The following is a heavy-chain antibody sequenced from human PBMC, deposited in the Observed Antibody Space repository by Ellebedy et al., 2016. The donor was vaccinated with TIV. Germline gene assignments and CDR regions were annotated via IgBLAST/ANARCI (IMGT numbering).Heavy chain of an antibody. CDR2: INHSGST. D-gene: IGHD1-26*01. Sequence: SETLSLXCAVYGGSFSSYYWSWIRQPPGKGLDWIGEINHSGSTNYNPSLKSRVTISVDTSKNQFSLKLSSVTAADTAVYYCARHRLGGSLSNWFNPWGQGTLVTVSS. CDR3: ARHRLGGSLSNWFNP. CDR1: GGSFSSYY. J-gene: IGHJ5*02. V-gene: IGHV4-34*01.